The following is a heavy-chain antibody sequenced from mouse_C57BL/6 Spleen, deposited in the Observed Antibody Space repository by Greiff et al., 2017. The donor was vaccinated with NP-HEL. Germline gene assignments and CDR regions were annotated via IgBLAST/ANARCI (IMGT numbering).Heavy chain of an antibody. Sequence: EVQLQQSGAELVRPGASVKLSCTASGFNIKDDYMHWVKQRPEQGLEWIGWIDPENGDTEYASKFQGKATITADTSSNTAYLQLSSLTSEDTAVYYCTTGTFTVGGPWLSYWGQGTLVTVSA. V-gene: IGHV14-4*01. CDR1: GFNIKDDY. CDR2: IDPENGDT. J-gene: IGHJ3*01. D-gene: IGHD1-1*01. CDR3: TTGTFTVGGPWLSY.